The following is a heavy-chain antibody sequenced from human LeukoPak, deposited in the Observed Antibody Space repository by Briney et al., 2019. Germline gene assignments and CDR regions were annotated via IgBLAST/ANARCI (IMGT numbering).Heavy chain of an antibody. J-gene: IGHJ4*02. Sequence: PGGSLRLSCAASGFTFSSYTVHWVRQAPGKGLEWVAFIRFDGSNKYYADSVKGRFTISRDNSKNTLYLQMNSLRAEDTAVYYCARWASMVRSIDYWGQGTLVTVSS. D-gene: IGHD3-10*01. CDR2: IRFDGSNK. CDR1: GFTFSSYT. V-gene: IGHV3-30*04. CDR3: ARWASMVRSIDY.